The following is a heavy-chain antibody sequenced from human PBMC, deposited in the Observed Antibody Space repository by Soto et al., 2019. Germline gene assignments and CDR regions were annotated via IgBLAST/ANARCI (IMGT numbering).Heavy chain of an antibody. J-gene: IGHJ5*02. Sequence: GGSLRLSCAASGFTFSSYGMHWVRQAPGKGLEWVAVISYDGSNKYYADSVKGRFTISRDNSKNTLYLQMNSLRAEDTAVYYCAKDRVSGYSGYDYEDDLNWFDPWGQGTLVTVSS. CDR3: AKDRVSGYSGYDYEDDLNWFDP. CDR1: GFTFSSYG. CDR2: ISYDGSNK. D-gene: IGHD5-12*01. V-gene: IGHV3-30*18.